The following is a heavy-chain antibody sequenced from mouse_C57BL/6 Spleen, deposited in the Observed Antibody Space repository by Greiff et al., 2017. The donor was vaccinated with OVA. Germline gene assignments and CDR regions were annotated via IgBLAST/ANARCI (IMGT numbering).Heavy chain of an antibody. Sequence: EVKLVESGGGLVKPGGSLKLSCAASGFTFSSYAMSWVRQTPEKRLEWVATISAGGSYTYYPDNVKGRFTISRDNAKNNLYLQMSHLKSEDTAMYYCAREGDAWFAYWGQGTLVTVSA. V-gene: IGHV5-4*01. CDR3: AREGDAWFAY. D-gene: IGHD3-3*01. CDR1: GFTFSSYA. CDR2: ISAGGSYT. J-gene: IGHJ3*01.